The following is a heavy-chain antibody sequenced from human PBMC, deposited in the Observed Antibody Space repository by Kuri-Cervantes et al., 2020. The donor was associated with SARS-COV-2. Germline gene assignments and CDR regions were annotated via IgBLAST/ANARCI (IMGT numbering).Heavy chain of an antibody. V-gene: IGHV4-39*01. CDR3: ARVFVRGRRRNGMDV. J-gene: IGHJ6*02. D-gene: IGHD2-21*01. CDR2: IYYTETT. Sequence: SETLSLTCTVSGGSISSVRYYWGWLRQPPGKGREWIGTIYYTETTYYNPSLKSRVTMSVNTSNNQFSLKLSSVTAADTAVYFCARVFVRGRRRNGMDVWGQATTATVSS. CDR1: GGSISSVRYY.